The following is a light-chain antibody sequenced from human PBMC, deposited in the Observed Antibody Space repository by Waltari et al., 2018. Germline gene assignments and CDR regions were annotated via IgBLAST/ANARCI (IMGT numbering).Light chain of an antibody. J-gene: IGKJ1*01. V-gene: IGKV3-11*01. CDR3: QHRVNWPWT. CDR1: QSVGIY. CDR2: DTS. Sequence: EVVLTQSPVTLSLSPGERGTLSCRASQSVGIYLAWYQQKPGQPPRLLIYDTSKRATVIPARFSGSGSGADFTLTISSLEPEDFAIYYCQHRVNWPWTFGQGTKVDIK.